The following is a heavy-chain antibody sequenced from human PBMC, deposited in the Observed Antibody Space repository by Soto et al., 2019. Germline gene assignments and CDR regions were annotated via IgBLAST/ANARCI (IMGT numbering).Heavy chain of an antibody. D-gene: IGHD2-2*01. CDR2: IYYSGST. J-gene: IGHJ5*02. Sequence: PSETLSLTCTVSGGSISSSSYYWGWIRQPPGKGLEWIGSIYYSGSTYYNPSLKSRVTISVDTSKNQFSLKLSSVTAADTAVYYCPRHQPHYCSSTSCRVYGDNWFDPWGQGTLVTVSS. CDR1: GGSISSSSYY. CDR3: PRHQPHYCSSTSCRVYGDNWFDP. V-gene: IGHV4-39*01.